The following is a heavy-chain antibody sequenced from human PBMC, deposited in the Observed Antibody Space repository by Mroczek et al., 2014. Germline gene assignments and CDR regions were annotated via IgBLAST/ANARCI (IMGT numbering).Heavy chain of an antibody. J-gene: IGHJ6*02. CDR1: GGTFSSYT. D-gene: IGHD1-26*01. CDR3: ARRSGNLYGMDV. CDR2: IIPILGIA. V-gene: IGHV1-69*09. Sequence: QVQLVESGAEVKKPGSSVKVSCKASGGTFSSYTISWVRQAPGQGLEWMGRIIPILGIANYAQKFQGRVTITADKSTSTAYMELSSLRSEDTAVYYCARRSGNLYGMDVWGQGTTVTVSS.